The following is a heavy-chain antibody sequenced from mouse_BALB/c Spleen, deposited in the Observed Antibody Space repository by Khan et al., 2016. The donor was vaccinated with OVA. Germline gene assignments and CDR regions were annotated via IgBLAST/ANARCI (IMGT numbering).Heavy chain of an antibody. CDR2: IYPNDGGS. J-gene: IGHJ3*01. Sequence: IQLVQSGPELVKPGASVKISCKASAYTFSDYNMDWVKQSHGKRLEWLGYIYPNDGGSGYNQKFKTKATLTVDMSSSTAYMELRSPTSEDSAVYYCVRSGYGSFAFWGQGTLVTVS. CDR1: AYTFSDYN. V-gene: IGHV1S29*02. D-gene: IGHD1-2*01. CDR3: VRSGYGSFAF.